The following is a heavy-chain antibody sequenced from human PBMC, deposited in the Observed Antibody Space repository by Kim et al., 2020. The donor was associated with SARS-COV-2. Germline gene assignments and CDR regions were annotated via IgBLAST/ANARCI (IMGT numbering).Heavy chain of an antibody. Sequence: GGSLRLSCAASGFTFSSYTMNWVRQAPGKGLEWVSSISSSSSYIYYVDSVKGRFTISRDNAKNSLYLQMNSLRAEDTAVYYCARDGQFLEWLSTGYCYYYMDYWGQGTLVTVSS. D-gene: IGHD3-3*01. CDR2: ISSSSSYI. CDR3: ARDGQFLEWLSTGYCYYYMDY. V-gene: IGHV3-21*01. CDR1: GFTFSSYT. J-gene: IGHJ4*02.